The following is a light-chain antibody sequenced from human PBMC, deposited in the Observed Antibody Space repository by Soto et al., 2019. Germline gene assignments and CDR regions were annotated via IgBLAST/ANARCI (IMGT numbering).Light chain of an antibody. CDR2: GNN. CDR3: QSYDSSLSGYV. V-gene: IGLV1-40*01. Sequence: QPVLTQPPSVSGAPGQRITISCTGSSSNIGAGYDVHWYQQLPGTAPKVLIYGNNNRPSGVPDRFSGSKSGTSASLAITGLQAGDEADYYCQSYDSSLSGYVFGTGTKLTVL. CDR1: SSNIGAGYD. J-gene: IGLJ1*01.